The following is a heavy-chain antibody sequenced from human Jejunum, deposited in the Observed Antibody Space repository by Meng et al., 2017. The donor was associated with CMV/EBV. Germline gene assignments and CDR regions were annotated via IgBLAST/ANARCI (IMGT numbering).Heavy chain of an antibody. D-gene: IGHD3-22*01. J-gene: IGHJ4*02. Sequence: DYGRSWVRQAPGKGLEWVGFIRSKAYGGTTEYAASVKGRFTISRDDSKSIAYLQMNSLKTEDTAVYYCTLTATMIVVVPSDVRDYWGQGTLVTVSS. CDR3: TLTATMIVVVPSDVRDY. V-gene: IGHV3-49*04. CDR2: IRSKAYGGTT. CDR1: DYG.